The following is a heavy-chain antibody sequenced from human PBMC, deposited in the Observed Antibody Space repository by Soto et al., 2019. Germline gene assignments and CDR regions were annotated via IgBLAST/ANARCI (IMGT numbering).Heavy chain of an antibody. CDR3: ARGITGEGGWFDP. J-gene: IGHJ5*02. D-gene: IGHD7-27*01. CDR1: GYSXSSYY. Sequence: GXSXKVSYKASGYSXSSYYIDLVRQATGQGLEWMGWMNPNSGDTGYAQKLQGRVTMTSNTSITTGYMELSSLRSEYTDVYYCARGITGEGGWFDPWGQGTLVTVSS. CDR2: MNPNSGDT. V-gene: IGHV1-8*01.